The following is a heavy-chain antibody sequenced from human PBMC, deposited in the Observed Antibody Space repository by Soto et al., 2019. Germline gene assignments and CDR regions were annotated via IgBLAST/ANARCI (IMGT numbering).Heavy chain of an antibody. CDR2: ISWNSGSI. Sequence: GGSLRLSCAASGFTFDDYAMHWVRQAPGKGLEWVSGISWNSGSIGYADSVKGRFTISRDNAKNSLYLQMNSLRAEDTALYYCANVISGYDPNYYYYGMDVWGQGTTVTVSS. CDR3: ANVISGYDPNYYYYGMDV. V-gene: IGHV3-9*01. J-gene: IGHJ6*02. D-gene: IGHD5-12*01. CDR1: GFTFDDYA.